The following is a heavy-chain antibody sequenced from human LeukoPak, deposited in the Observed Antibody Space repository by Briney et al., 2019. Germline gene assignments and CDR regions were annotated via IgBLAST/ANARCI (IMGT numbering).Heavy chain of an antibody. J-gene: IGHJ5*02. CDR3: ARGPLTMTRGFDP. Sequence: PSETLSLTCTVSSGSITSYHWSWIRQPAGKGLEWIGRIYTSGSTNYNPSLKTRVTMSVDTSKNQFSLMLSSVTAADTAVYYCARGPLTMTRGFDPWGQGTLVTVSS. CDR1: SGSITSYH. CDR2: IYTSGST. D-gene: IGHD4-17*01. V-gene: IGHV4-4*07.